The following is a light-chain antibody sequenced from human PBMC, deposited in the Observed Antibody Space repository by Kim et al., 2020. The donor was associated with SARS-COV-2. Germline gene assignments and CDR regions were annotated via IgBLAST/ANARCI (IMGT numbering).Light chain of an antibody. J-gene: IGKJ4*01. Sequence: DIQMTQSPSSLSASVGDRVTITCQASHDISNNLDWYQVKPGKAPKVFIYDASNLETGAPARFGGSGSGTHFTFTISSLQPEDIATYYCQQYDSLALTFGGGTKVDIK. CDR3: QQYDSLALT. CDR1: HDISNN. V-gene: IGKV1-33*01. CDR2: DAS.